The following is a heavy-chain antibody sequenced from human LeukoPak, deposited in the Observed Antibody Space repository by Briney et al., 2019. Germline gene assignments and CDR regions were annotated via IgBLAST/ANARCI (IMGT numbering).Heavy chain of an antibody. J-gene: IGHJ5*02. D-gene: IGHD6-13*01. CDR2: IYSGGNT. V-gene: IGHV3-53*01. CDR1: GFTVSSNS. CDR3: ARAQQQLVYSWFDP. Sequence: PGGSLRLSCTVSGFTVSSNSMSWVRQAPGKGLEWVSFIYSGGNTHYSDSVKGRFTISRDNSKNTLYLQMNSLRADDTAVYYCARAQQQLVYSWFDPWGQGTLVTVSS.